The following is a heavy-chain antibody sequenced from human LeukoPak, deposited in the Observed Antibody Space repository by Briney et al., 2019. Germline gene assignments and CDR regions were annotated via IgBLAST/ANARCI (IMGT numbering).Heavy chain of an antibody. CDR3: ARGDYSSYPFDY. D-gene: IGHD4-11*01. Sequence: SQTLSLTCVISGDSVSSNSAAWNWIRQSPSRGLEWLGRTYYRSKWYNDYALSVKSRITINPDTSRNQFSLQLNSVTPEDTAVYYCARGDYSSYPFDYWGQGTLVTVSS. CDR1: GDSVSSNSAA. V-gene: IGHV6-1*01. CDR2: TYYRSKWYN. J-gene: IGHJ4*02.